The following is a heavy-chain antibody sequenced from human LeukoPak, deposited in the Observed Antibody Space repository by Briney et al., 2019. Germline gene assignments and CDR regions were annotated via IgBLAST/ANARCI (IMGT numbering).Heavy chain of an antibody. Sequence: SVKVSCKASGGTFSSYAISWVRPAPGQGLGLMGRIIPIFGTANYAQKFQGRVTITADKSTSTAYMELSSLRSEDTAVYYCARDRGSGYYFSFDYWGQGTLVTVSS. CDR1: GGTFSSYA. CDR2: IIPIFGTA. CDR3: ARDRGSGYYFSFDY. V-gene: IGHV1-69*06. J-gene: IGHJ4*02. D-gene: IGHD3-22*01.